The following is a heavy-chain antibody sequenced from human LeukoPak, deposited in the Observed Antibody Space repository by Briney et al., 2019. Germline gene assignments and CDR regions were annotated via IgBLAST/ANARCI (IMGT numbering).Heavy chain of an antibody. Sequence: GRSLRLSCAASGFSFVDYAMHCVRHPPGKGMEWVSGISWNSGSIGYADSVKGRFTISRDNAKTSLYLQMNSLRAEDTALYYCAKDGAALYYYYYYGMDVWGQGTTVTVSS. CDR2: ISWNSGSI. CDR1: GFSFVDYA. D-gene: IGHD1-26*01. J-gene: IGHJ6*02. V-gene: IGHV3-9*01. CDR3: AKDGAALYYYYYYGMDV.